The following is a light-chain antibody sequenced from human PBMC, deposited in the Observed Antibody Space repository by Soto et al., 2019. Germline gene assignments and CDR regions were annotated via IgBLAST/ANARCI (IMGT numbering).Light chain of an antibody. CDR3: QQSYSFPRP. V-gene: IGKV1-39*01. CDR2: AAF. J-gene: IGKJ1*01. Sequence: DIQMTQSPSSLSASLGDRVTITCRASQSISSYLNWYQQKPGKAPNLLIHAAFNLQSGVPSRFSGSGSGTDFTLTIRSLHPEDFATYYCQQSYSFPRPFGQGTNVDI. CDR1: QSISSY.